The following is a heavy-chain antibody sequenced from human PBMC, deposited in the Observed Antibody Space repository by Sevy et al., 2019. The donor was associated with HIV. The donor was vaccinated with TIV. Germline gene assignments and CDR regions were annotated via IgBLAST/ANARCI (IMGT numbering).Heavy chain of an antibody. D-gene: IGHD3-22*01. Sequence: GGSLRLSCAASGFTFSSYWMTWVRQAPGKGLEWVANIKQDMSEKYYADSVKGRFTISGDNARNSLYLQMESLRAYETAVYYCARAQQVTMLVVIGGLYFDFWGQGTLVTVSS. CDR3: ARAQQVTMLVVIGGLYFDF. V-gene: IGHV3-7*01. CDR1: GFTFSSYW. CDR2: IKQDMSEK. J-gene: IGHJ4*02.